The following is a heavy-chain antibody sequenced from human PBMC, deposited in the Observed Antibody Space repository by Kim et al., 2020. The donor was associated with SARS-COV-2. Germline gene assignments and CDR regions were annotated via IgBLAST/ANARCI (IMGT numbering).Heavy chain of an antibody. J-gene: IGHJ4*02. CDR3: ARLFTPGYSSSRYYFDY. V-gene: IGHV5-51*01. CDR2: IYPGDSDT. CDR1: GYSFSTFW. D-gene: IGHD2-2*01. Sequence: GESLKISCKVSGYSFSTFWIGWVRQMTGKGLEWMGHIYPGDSDTRYSPSFQGQVTIAADMPISTAYLQWSSLKASYTAMYYCARLFTPGYSSSRYYFDYWGQGTLVTVSS.